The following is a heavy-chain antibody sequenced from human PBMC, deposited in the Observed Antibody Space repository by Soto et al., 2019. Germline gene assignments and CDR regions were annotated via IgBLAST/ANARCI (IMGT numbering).Heavy chain of an antibody. CDR3: ARGGAGYYFDY. CDR1: GYTFINYA. J-gene: IGHJ4*02. Sequence: QVQLVQSGAEEKKPGASVKVSCKASGYTFINYAIHWVRQAPGQRLEWMGWINAGNGDTKYSQKFQGRVNITRDTSAHTAYMELGGLRSEGTAVYSCARGGAGYYFDYWGQGTLVTVSS. V-gene: IGHV1-3*05. D-gene: IGHD2-15*01. CDR2: INAGNGDT.